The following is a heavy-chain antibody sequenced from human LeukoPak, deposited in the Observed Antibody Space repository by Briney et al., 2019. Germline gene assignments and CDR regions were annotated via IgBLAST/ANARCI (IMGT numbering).Heavy chain of an antibody. Sequence: GGSLRLSCAAPGFSFNKVWLNWVRQAPGRGLEWVGRIKSTTDGGTADYAAPVKGRFSISRDNSKNILYLQMNSLKTEDTAVYYCTTAGIVAAVLRHYWGKGTLVTVSS. J-gene: IGHJ4*01. V-gene: IGHV3-15*01. D-gene: IGHD5-12*01. CDR1: GFSFNKVW. CDR2: IKSTTDGGTA. CDR3: TTAGIVAAVLRHY.